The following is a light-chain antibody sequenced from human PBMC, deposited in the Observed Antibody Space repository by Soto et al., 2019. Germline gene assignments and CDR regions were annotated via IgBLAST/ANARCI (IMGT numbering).Light chain of an antibody. Sequence: EIVMTQSPVTLSVSPGERATLXXRASQSVSSNLAWYQQKPGQAPSLXIYGAFTRATGIPARFSGTGSGTGFTLTISSLQSEDFALYYCQQYNDWPLTFGQGTKVDIK. J-gene: IGKJ1*01. CDR1: QSVSSN. CDR2: GAF. CDR3: QQYNDWPLT. V-gene: IGKV3-15*01.